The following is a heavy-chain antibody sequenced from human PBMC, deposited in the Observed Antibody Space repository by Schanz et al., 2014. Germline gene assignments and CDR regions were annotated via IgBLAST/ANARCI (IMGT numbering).Heavy chain of an antibody. Sequence: EVQLVESGGGLVQPRGSLRLSCAASGFPFNEYGMLWVRQAPGKGLEWVSSISWNSGSIDYADSVKGRFTISRDNGETSVYLQINSLRVEDTAVYYCARFLARYQYYGVDVWGQGTTVIVSS. V-gene: IGHV3-9*01. CDR3: ARFLARYQYYGVDV. CDR2: ISWNSGSI. J-gene: IGHJ6*02. D-gene: IGHD3-3*01. CDR1: GFPFNEYG.